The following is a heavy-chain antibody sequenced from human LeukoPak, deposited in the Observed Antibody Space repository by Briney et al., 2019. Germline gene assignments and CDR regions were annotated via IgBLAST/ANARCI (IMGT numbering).Heavy chain of an antibody. CDR2: ILYDGSDK. CDR1: GFTFSSYG. V-gene: IGHV3-30*02. Sequence: GGSLRLSCAASGFTFSSYGIHWVRQAPGKGLEWVTFILYDGSDKYYADSVKGRFTISRDNSKNTLYLQMNSLRAEDTAVYYCAKDPNSSGWYEGVFDYWGQGTLVTVSS. CDR3: AKDPNSSGWYEGVFDY. D-gene: IGHD6-19*01. J-gene: IGHJ4*02.